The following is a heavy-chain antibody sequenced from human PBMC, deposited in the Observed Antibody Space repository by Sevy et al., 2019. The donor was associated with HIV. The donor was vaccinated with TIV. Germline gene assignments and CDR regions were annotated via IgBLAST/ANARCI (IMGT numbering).Heavy chain of an antibody. CDR1: GFTLSDYY. CDR2: ISGNDDTK. D-gene: IGHD4-17*01. V-gene: IGHV3-11*01. J-gene: IGHJ6*02. Sequence: GGSLRLSCAASGFTLSDYYMSWIRQAPGKGLEWVSYISGNDDTKYYAGSVKGRFTISRENAKNSVYLQMNSLRAEDTAVYYCARDHVKDGDLGDYYYFAMDVWGQGTTVTVSS. CDR3: ARDHVKDGDLGDYYYFAMDV.